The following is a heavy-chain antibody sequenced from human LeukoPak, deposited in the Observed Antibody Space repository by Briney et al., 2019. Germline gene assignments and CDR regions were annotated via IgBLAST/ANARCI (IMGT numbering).Heavy chain of an antibody. V-gene: IGHV3-21*04. J-gene: IGHJ4*02. CDR1: GFTFNSYS. Sequence: GGSLRLSCAASGFTFNSYSMNWVRQAPGKGLEWVSSISTSSSYIYYGDSVKGRFTISRDNAKNSLYLQMNSLRAEDTAVYYCTRDPRRLDYWGQGTLVTVSS. CDR3: TRDPRRLDY. CDR2: ISTSSSYI.